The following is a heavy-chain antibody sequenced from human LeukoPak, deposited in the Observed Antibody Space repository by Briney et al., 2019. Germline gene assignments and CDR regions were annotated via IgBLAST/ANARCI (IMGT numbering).Heavy chain of an antibody. CDR2: ISSDERTT. J-gene: IGHJ4*02. V-gene: IGHV3-30*18. CDR1: GFTFSNYG. CDR3: AKEKAHAHPVDY. Sequence: PGGSLRLSCVASGFTFSNYGMHWARQAPGKGLEWVAVISSDERTTYYADSVKGRFTISRDLSKSTLCLQMDSLTGEDTAVYYRAKEKAHAHPVDYWGQGTLVTVSS.